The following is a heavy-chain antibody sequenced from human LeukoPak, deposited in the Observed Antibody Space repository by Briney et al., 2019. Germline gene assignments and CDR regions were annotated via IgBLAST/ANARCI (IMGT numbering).Heavy chain of an antibody. CDR2: LYSGGST. CDR3: ARGLGYCTSTTCLLPFDY. CDR1: GFTVSTYY. V-gene: IGHV3-53*01. J-gene: IGHJ4*02. Sequence: GGSLRLSCAASGFTVSTYYMTWVRQAPGKGLECVSVLYSGGSTYYADSVKGRFTVSRDNSKNTLYLQMNNLRAEDTAMYYCARGLGYCTSTTCLLPFDYWGQGTLVTVSS. D-gene: IGHD2-2*01.